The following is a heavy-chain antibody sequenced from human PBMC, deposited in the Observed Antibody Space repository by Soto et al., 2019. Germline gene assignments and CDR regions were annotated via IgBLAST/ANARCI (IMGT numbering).Heavy chain of an antibody. Sequence: QVQLVESGGGVVQPGRSLRLSCAASGAASGFSFSNYGMHWVRQAPGKGPEWVAVIWHDGTKKQYADSVKGRFTISRDNSKNTLYLQMNSLRVEDTAVYYCATGIEGYWGQGTLVTVSS. V-gene: IGHV3-33*01. CDR3: ATGIEGY. CDR2: IWHDGTKK. CDR1: GFSFSNYG. J-gene: IGHJ4*02. D-gene: IGHD1-20*01.